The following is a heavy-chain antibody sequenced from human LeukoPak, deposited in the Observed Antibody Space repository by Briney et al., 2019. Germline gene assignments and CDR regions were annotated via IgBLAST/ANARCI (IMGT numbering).Heavy chain of an antibody. CDR1: GYSFTSYW. J-gene: IGHJ3*01. CDR3: ARPNITSYYDSRGYDAFDV. V-gene: IGHV5-51*01. Sequence: MPGESLKISCKASGYSFTSYWIGWVRQMPGKGLEWMMIIYPGDSDTRYSPSFQGQVTISADKSVSTAYLQWSSLKASDTAMYFCARPNITSYYDSRGYDAFDVWGQGTIVTVSS. CDR2: IYPGDSDT. D-gene: IGHD3-22*01.